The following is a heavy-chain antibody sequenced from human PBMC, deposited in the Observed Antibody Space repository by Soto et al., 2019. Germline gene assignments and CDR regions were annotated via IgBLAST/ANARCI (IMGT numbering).Heavy chain of an antibody. V-gene: IGHV4-4*02. CDR2: THHSGGT. J-gene: IGHJ4*02. Sequence: QVQLQESGPGLVKPSGTLSLTCTVSGGSMSSSNWWNWVRQPPGKGLEWIGETHHSGGTNYNPSLQSRVIISGDKAKNHVSLKLRSVTAADTAVYYCARSEATVLDYWGQGTLVTVSS. CDR3: ARSEATVLDY. D-gene: IGHD4-17*01. CDR1: GGSMSSSNW.